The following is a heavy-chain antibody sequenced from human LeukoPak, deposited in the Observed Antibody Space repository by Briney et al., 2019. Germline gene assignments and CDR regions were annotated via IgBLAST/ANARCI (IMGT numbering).Heavy chain of an antibody. V-gene: IGHV3-30*02. J-gene: IGHJ4*02. CDR2: ILYDGSNK. CDR1: GFTFSSYG. D-gene: IGHD1-1*01. CDR3: AKDRHQRVQDY. Sequence: GGSLRLSCAASGFTFSSYGMHWVRQAPGEGLEWLAFILYDGSNKYYANSVKGRFTISRDNSKNTLYLQMNGLRAEDTAVYYCAKDRHQRVQDYWDQGTLVTVSS.